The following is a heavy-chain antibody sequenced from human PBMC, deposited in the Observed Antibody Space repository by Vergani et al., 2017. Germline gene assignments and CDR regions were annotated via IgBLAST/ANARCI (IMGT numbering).Heavy chain of an antibody. CDR1: ADSISSGSYY. V-gene: IGHV4-39*01. CDR2: IYYSGLT. D-gene: IGHD6-19*01. J-gene: IGHJ4*02. Sequence: QLQLQQSGPGLVKPSETLFLTCTVSADSISSGSYYWGWIRQPPGKSLEWIGSIYYSGLTYYNPSLKSRVAISVDTSKNQFSLKGTSFTAADTAVYFCARQRPGSGWSPGDFDDWGQGILVTVSS. CDR3: ARQRPGSGWSPGDFDD.